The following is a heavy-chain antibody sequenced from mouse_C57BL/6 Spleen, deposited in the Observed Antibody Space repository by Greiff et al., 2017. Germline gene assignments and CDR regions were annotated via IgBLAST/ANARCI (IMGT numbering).Heavy chain of an antibody. J-gene: IGHJ3*01. Sequence: QVQLKQPGAELVMPGASVKLSCKASGYTFTSYWMHWVKQRPGQGLEWIGEIDPSDSYTNYNQKFKGKSTLTVDKSSSTAYMQLSSLTSEDSAVYYCARSGDGYPWFAYWGQGTLVTVSA. CDR1: GYTFTSYW. V-gene: IGHV1-69*01. D-gene: IGHD2-3*01. CDR3: ARSGDGYPWFAY. CDR2: IDPSDSYT.